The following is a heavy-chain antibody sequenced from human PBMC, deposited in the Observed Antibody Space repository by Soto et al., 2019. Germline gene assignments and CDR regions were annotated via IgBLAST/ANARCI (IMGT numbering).Heavy chain of an antibody. CDR1: GGVFRNYA. J-gene: IGHJ5*01. V-gene: IGHV1-69*01. Sequence: QVQLVQSGAEVKKPGSSVKVSCKASGGVFRNYAINWVRQAPGQGLEWMGGIIPVFGTADYPQKFQGRVTITADESTTTAYMELTSLKTEYTAVYFCARDRWGSYSFDSWGQGTLVTVAS. CDR2: IIPVFGTA. CDR3: ARDRWGSYSFDS. D-gene: IGHD1-26*01.